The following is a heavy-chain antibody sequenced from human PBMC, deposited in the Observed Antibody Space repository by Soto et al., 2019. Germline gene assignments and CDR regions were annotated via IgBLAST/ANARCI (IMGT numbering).Heavy chain of an antibody. Sequence: QVQLVQSGAEVKKPEASVKISCKASGYTFTTYYIHWVRQAPGQGLEWMGIINPSGGSTSYGQEFQGRVTMTRDTSPSTFYMELSSLRFEDTALYYCTRDWLPSGLVGTDVWRQGTTLTVSS. CDR3: TRDWLPSGLVGTDV. CDR1: GYTFTTYY. CDR2: INPSGGST. J-gene: IGHJ6*02. D-gene: IGHD5-12*01. V-gene: IGHV1-46*01.